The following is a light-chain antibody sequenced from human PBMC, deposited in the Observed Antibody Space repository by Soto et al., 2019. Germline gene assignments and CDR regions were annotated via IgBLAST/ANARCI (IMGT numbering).Light chain of an antibody. CDR2: EVS. CDR1: SSDVGSSDL. J-gene: IGLJ1*01. V-gene: IGLV2-23*02. Sequence: QSVLTQPASVSGSPGQSIAISCTGTSSDVGSSDLVSWYQQHPGKAPKLMIYEVSKRPSGVSDRFSGSKSDNTASLTISELQAEDEADYYCCSYTCTRTYVFGTGTKVTVL. CDR3: CSYTCTRTYV.